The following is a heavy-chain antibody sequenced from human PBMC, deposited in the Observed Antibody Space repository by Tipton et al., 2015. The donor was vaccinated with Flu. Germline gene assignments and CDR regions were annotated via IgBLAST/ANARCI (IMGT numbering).Heavy chain of an antibody. V-gene: IGHV3-23*01. D-gene: IGHD6-19*01. CDR1: GFTFSRYA. CDR3: AKVIPELVAGLDS. Sequence: SLRLSCAASGFTFSRYAMSWVRQAPGKGLEWVSTISATNSGTYHADSVKGRFTISRDNSKNTLYLQMNSLRVEDTAVYYCAKVIPELVAGLDSWGQGTLVTVSS. J-gene: IGHJ4*02. CDR2: ISATNSGT.